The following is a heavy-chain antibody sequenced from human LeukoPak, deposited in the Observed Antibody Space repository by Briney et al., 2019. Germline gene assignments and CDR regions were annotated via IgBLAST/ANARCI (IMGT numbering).Heavy chain of an antibody. CDR1: GFTFTSSA. CDR3: AADKGHYYDSSGYSTTSDY. D-gene: IGHD3-22*01. CDR2: IVVGSGNT. V-gene: IGHV1-58*01. Sequence: ASVKVSCEASGFTFTSSAVQWVRQARGQRLEWIGWIVVGSGNTNYAQKFQERVTITRDMSTSTAYMELSSLRSEDTAVYYCAADKGHYYDSSGYSTTSDYWGQGTLVTVST. J-gene: IGHJ4*02.